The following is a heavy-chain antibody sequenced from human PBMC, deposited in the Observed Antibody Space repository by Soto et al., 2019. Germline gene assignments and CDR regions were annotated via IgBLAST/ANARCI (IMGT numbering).Heavy chain of an antibody. CDR3: GKVGAYSRGGFGAFDF. CDR2: ISNDGSNK. Sequence: QVQLVESGGGVVQPGRSLRLSCAASGFTFSSYAMHWVRQAPGKGLEWVAVISNDGSNKYYADSVKGRFTISRDNSKKTLYLLQKNRRGDEETALYYGKVGAYSRGGFGAFDFWGQGTMVTVSS. J-gene: IGHJ3*01. D-gene: IGHD3-16*01. CDR1: GFTFSSYA. V-gene: IGHV3-30*14.